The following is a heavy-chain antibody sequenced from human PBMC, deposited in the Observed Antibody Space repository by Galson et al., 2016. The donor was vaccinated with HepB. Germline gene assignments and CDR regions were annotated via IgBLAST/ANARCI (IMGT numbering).Heavy chain of an antibody. CDR2: ISDSGGNT. D-gene: IGHD3-16*01. V-gene: IGHV3-23*01. Sequence: SLRLSCAASGFSFYSFAMGWVRQAPGKGLEWVSGISDSGGNTWDADSVKGRFIISRDNSKNTLYLQLNRLRAEETAVYYWAKVPLGERKVTFGAVRRKKGITFFDHWGQGTLVTVSS. CDR1: GFSFYSFA. J-gene: IGHJ4*02. CDR3: AKVPLGERKVTFGAVRRKKGITFFDH.